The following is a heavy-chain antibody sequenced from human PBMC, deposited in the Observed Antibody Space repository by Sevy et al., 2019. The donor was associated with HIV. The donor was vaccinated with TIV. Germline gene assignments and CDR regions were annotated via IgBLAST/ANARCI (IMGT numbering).Heavy chain of an antibody. V-gene: IGHV3-30-3*01. CDR1: GFTFSSYA. Sequence: GGSLRLSCAASGFTFSSYAMHWARQAPGKGLEWVAVISYDGSNKYYADSVKGRFTISRDNSKNTLYLQMNSLRAEDTAVYYCARDQLITMIVVVPAGAFDIWGQWTMVTVSS. CDR3: ARDQLITMIVVVPAGAFDI. J-gene: IGHJ3*02. CDR2: ISYDGSNK. D-gene: IGHD3-22*01.